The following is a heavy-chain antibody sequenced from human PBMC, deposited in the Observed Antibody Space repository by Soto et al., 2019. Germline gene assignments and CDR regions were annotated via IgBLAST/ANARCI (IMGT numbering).Heavy chain of an antibody. Sequence: LSLPNTDRNSAINGNYVDFIRRPTRKEMEWIGRIYTSGSTNYNPSLKSRVTMSVDTSKNQFSLKLSSVTAADTAVYYCARDRDFVVVVAATPASGYYFDYWGKGTLVTVFS. D-gene: IGHD2-15*01. J-gene: IGHJ4*02. V-gene: IGHV4-4*07. CDR3: ARDRDFVVVVAATPASGYYFDY. CDR2: IYTSGST. CDR1: NSAINGNY.